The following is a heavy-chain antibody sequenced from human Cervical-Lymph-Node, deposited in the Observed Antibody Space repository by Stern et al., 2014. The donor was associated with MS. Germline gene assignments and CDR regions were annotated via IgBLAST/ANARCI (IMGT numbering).Heavy chain of an antibody. CDR2: INTSGDST. D-gene: IGHD3-16*01. CDR1: GYTFTKYY. CDR3: GRDEGGVVPTAVLDF. J-gene: IGHJ4*02. Sequence: QMQLVQSGAEVKKPGASVNVSCKASGYTFTKYYMHWVRQAPGQGLEWMGIINTSGDSTSYAPKFQGRFTITRDASTNTVYMELNRLRSEDTAVYYCGRDEGGVVPTAVLDFWGQGTVVTVSS. V-gene: IGHV1-46*01.